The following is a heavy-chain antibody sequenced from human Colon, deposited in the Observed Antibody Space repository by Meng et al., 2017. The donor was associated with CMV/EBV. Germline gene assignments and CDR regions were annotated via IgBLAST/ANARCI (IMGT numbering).Heavy chain of an antibody. CDR2: INPHSGGT. V-gene: IGHV1-2*02. J-gene: IGHJ4*02. CDR3: ARHNSYGSGSYYEHIYDY. Sequence: ASVKVSCKASGYIFTDFYMYWVRQAPGQGLEWMGWINPHSGGTDYAQRFQGRVTMTRDTSITTAYMELSRLTSDDTAVYYRARHNSYGSGSYYEHIYDYWGQGTLVTVSS. CDR1: GYIFTDFY. D-gene: IGHD3-10*01.